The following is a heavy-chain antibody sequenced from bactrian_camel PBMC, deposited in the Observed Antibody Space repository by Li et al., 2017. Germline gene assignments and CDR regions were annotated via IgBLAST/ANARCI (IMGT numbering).Heavy chain of an antibody. CDR2: IDSGGSS. V-gene: IGHV3S53*01. CDR3: AAGIPKIAPLGHVGSWDQCRNVYTY. Sequence: HVQLVESGGGSVQTGGSLTLSCAASGYTYGQCMGWFRQAPGKEREEVALIDSGGSSKYEDSVKGRFTISKDKDKNTLYLQMNSLKPEDTAMYYCAAGIPKIAPLGHVGSWDQCRNVYTYWGRGTQVTVS. D-gene: IGHD6*01. CDR1: GYTYGQC. J-gene: IGHJ4*01.